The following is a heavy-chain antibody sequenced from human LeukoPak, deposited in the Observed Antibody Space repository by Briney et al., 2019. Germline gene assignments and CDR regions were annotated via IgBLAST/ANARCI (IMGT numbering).Heavy chain of an antibody. CDR1: GFTVSSNY. Sequence: PGGSLRLSCAASGFTVSSNYMSWVRQAPGKGLEWVSVIYSGGSTYYADSVKGRFTISRDNSKNTMYLQMNSLRAEDTAVYYCAREALGYYYYYMDVWGKGTTVTISS. V-gene: IGHV3-66*01. CDR3: AREALGYYYYYMDV. CDR2: IYSGGST. D-gene: IGHD7-27*01. J-gene: IGHJ6*03.